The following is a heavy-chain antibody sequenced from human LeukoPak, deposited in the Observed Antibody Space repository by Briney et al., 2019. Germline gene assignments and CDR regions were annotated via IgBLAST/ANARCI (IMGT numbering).Heavy chain of an antibody. CDR1: GGSFSGYY. J-gene: IGHJ6*02. D-gene: IGHD4-17*01. CDR2: IYYSGST. CDR3: ARRSTVDHYYYGMDV. Sequence: SETLSLTCAVYGGSFSGYYWSWIRQHPGKGLEWIGYIYYSGSTYYNPSLKSRVTISVDTSKNQFSLKLSSVTAADTAVYYCARRSTVDHYYYGMDVWGQGTTVTVSS. V-gene: IGHV4-31*11.